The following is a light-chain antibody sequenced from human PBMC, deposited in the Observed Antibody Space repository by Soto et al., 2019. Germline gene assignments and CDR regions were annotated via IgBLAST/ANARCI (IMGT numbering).Light chain of an antibody. Sequence: EIVLTQSPGTLSLSPVGRATLSCSASQSVSSSYLAWYQQKPGQAPRLLISGTSSRATGIPDRFSGSGSGTEFTLTISSLQSEDFAVYYCQQYNNWPPITFGQGTRLEI. J-gene: IGKJ5*01. CDR3: QQYNNWPPIT. CDR1: QSVSSSY. V-gene: IGKV3-20*01. CDR2: GTS.